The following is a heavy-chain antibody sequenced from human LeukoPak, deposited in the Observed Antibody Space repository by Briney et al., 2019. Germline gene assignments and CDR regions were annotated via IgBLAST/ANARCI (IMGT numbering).Heavy chain of an antibody. CDR1: GFTFSSYW. Sequence: GGSLRLSCAASGFTFSSYWMSWVRQAPGKGLEWVANIKQDESEKYYVDPLKGRFTISRDNANNSLYLQMNSLRAEDMAVYYCAREGSGVFSSGYFEYWGQGPLVTVSS. J-gene: IGHJ4*02. D-gene: IGHD3-22*01. CDR2: IKQDESEK. CDR3: AREGSGVFSSGYFEY. V-gene: IGHV3-7*01.